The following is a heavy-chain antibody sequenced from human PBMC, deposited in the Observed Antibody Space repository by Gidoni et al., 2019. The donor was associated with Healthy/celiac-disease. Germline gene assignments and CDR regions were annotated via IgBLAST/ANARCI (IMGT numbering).Heavy chain of an antibody. Sequence: QVQLQESGPGLVKPSETLSLTCTVSGGSISSYYWSWIRQPPGKGLEWIGYIYYSGSTNYNPSLKSRVTISVDTSKNQFSLKLSSVTAADTAVYYCARGVEWYFDYWGQGTLVTVSS. CDR2: IYYSGST. V-gene: IGHV4-59*01. CDR1: GGSISSYY. J-gene: IGHJ4*02. D-gene: IGHD3-3*01. CDR3: ARGVEWYFDY.